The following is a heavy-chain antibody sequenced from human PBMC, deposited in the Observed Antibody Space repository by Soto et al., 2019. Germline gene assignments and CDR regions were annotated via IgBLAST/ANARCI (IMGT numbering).Heavy chain of an antibody. J-gene: IGHJ4*01. CDR3: ARASVSGRRFDY. V-gene: IGHV1-46*03. CDR2: INPSGGST. D-gene: IGHD6-19*01. CDR1: GYTLSSYY. Sequence: ASVKVSCKASGYTLSSYYIHLVRQAPGQGLDWMGIINPSGGSTTYAQKFQGRVTITRDTSTNTVYMELSSLTSEDTAVYYCARASVSGRRFDYWG.